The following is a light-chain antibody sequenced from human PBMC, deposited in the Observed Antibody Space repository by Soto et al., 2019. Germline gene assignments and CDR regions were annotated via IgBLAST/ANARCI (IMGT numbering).Light chain of an antibody. CDR3: LQYHYWWT. CDR2: GAF. CDR1: QSVRTN. Sequence: MTQSPSSLSASVGDRVTITCRASQSVRTNYLAWYQQKRGQAPWLLIYGAFNRAGGVPDRFSGSGSGTDFTLTISSLQSEDFAVYYCLQYHYWWTFGQGTKVDIK. J-gene: IGKJ1*01. V-gene: IGKV3D-15*01.